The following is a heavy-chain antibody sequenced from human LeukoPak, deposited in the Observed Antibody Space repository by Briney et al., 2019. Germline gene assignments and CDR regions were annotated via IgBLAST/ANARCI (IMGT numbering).Heavy chain of an antibody. CDR1: GFSVRNNH. V-gene: IGHV3-66*01. CDR3: AKLYSSSSRGGYY. CDR2: IYNGGGT. D-gene: IGHD6-13*01. Sequence: GGSLRLSCAASGFSVRNNHIYWVRQAPGKGLEWVSVIYNGGGTYYTDSVKGRFTISRDDSKDTVFLQMNSLRAEDTAVYYCAKLYSSSSRGGYYWGQGTLVTVSS. J-gene: IGHJ4*02.